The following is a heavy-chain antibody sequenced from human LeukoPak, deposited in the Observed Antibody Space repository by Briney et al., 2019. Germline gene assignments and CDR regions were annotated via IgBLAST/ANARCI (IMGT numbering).Heavy chain of an antibody. V-gene: IGHV4-31*03. Sequence: SQTLPLTCTVSGGSISSGGYYWSWIRQHPGKGLEWIGYIYYNGNTNYSPSLKSRVTMSVDTSKNLFSLKVSSVTAADTAVYYCARGRSNYYGMDVWGQGTTVTVSS. CDR3: ARGRSNYYGMDV. CDR1: GGSISSGGYY. CDR2: IYYNGNT. D-gene: IGHD1-26*01. J-gene: IGHJ6*02.